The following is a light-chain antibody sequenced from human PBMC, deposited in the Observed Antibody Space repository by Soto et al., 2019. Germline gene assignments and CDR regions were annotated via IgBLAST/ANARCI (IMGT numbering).Light chain of an antibody. CDR2: AAS. J-gene: IGKJ5*01. CDR3: QQTYTTPEIT. V-gene: IGKV1-12*01. CDR1: QGISRS. Sequence: DIQMTQSPSSVSASVGDRVTISCQASQGISRSLAWYQQKPGKAPKLLIYAASTLQSGVPTRFSGSGSGTDFTLTISSLQPEDFAIYYCQQTYTTPEITFGQGTRLEIK.